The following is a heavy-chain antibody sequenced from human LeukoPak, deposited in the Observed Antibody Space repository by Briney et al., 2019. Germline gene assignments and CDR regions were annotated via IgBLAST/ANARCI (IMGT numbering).Heavy chain of an antibody. V-gene: IGHV4-59*01. CDR2: IYYSGST. D-gene: IGHD6-19*01. Sequence: SETLSLTCTVSGGSISSYYWSWIRQPPGKGLEWIGYIYYSGSTNYNPSLKSRVTISVDTSKNQFSLKLSSVTAADTAVCYCARVVDSVAGTPYYFDYWGQGTLVTVSS. CDR1: GGSISSYY. J-gene: IGHJ4*02. CDR3: ARVVDSVAGTPYYFDY.